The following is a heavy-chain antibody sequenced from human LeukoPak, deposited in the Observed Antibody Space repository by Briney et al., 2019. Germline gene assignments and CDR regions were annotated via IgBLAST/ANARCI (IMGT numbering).Heavy chain of an antibody. Sequence: SETLSLTCAVYGGSFSGYYWSWIRQPPGKGLEWIGEINHSGSTNYNPSLKSRVTISVDTSKNQFSLKLSSETAADTAVYYCARGGYDKQLGVDYWGQGTLVTVSS. CDR1: GGSFSGYY. V-gene: IGHV4-34*01. D-gene: IGHD6-6*01. J-gene: IGHJ4*02. CDR2: INHSGST. CDR3: ARGGYDKQLGVDY.